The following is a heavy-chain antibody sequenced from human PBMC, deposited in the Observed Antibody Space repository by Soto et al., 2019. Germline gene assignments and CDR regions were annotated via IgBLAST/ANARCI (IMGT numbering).Heavy chain of an antibody. D-gene: IGHD3-10*01. Sequence: ASVKVSCKASGYTFTSYYMHWVRQAPGQGLEWMGIINPSGGSTSYAQKFQGRVTMTRDTSTSTVYMELSSLRSEDTAVYYCARVPYYYCSGNLFDYWGQGTLVTVSS. V-gene: IGHV1-46*01. CDR3: ARVPYYYCSGNLFDY. CDR1: GYTFTSYY. J-gene: IGHJ4*02. CDR2: INPSGGST.